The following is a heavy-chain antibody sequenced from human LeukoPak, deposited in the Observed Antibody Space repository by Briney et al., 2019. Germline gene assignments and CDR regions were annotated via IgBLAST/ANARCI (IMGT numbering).Heavy chain of an antibody. CDR3: ARGAYYDSS. CDR2: ISSSSSYI. J-gene: IGHJ4*02. Sequence: GGSLRLSCAASGFTFSSYSMNWARQAPGKWLEWVSSISSSSSYIYYADSLEGRFTISRDNAKNSLYLQMNSLRAEDTAVYYCARGAYYDSSGGQGTLVTVSS. D-gene: IGHD3-22*01. CDR1: GFTFSSYS. V-gene: IGHV3-21*01.